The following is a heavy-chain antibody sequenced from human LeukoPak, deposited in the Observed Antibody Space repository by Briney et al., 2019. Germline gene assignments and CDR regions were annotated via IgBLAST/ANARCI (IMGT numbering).Heavy chain of an antibody. Sequence: SSVKVSCKASGYTFTGYFMHWVRQAPGQGPEWMGWINPNSGGTNYAQKFQGRVIMTRDTSISTAYMELSRLRSDDTAVYYCARVSEYYYFDYWGQGTLVTVSS. CDR2: INPNSGGT. V-gene: IGHV1-2*02. CDR3: ARVSEYYYFDY. CDR1: GYTFTGYF. D-gene: IGHD2/OR15-2a*01. J-gene: IGHJ4*02.